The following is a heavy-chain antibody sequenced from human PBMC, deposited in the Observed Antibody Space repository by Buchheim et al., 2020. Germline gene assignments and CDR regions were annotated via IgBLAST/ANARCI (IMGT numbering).Heavy chain of an antibody. D-gene: IGHD3-3*01. CDR1: GFTFSSYG. CDR3: AKEFLFWWPEDV. J-gene: IGHJ6*02. Sequence: QVQLVESGGGVVQPGRSLRLSCAASGFTFSSYGMHWVRQAPGKGLEWVAFIRHDGSNKYYADYVKGRFTISRDNSKNTLYLQMNSLRAEDTAVYYCAKEFLFWWPEDVWGQGTT. CDR2: IRHDGSNK. V-gene: IGHV3-30*02.